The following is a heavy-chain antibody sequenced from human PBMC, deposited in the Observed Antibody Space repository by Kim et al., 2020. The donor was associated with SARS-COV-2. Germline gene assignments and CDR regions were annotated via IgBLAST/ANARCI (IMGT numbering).Heavy chain of an antibody. CDR3: AKFIRDTNGFFYQLDY. Sequence: GGSLRLSCAASGFTFSSCAMSWVRQAPGKGLEWVSAISGSDGSSYYADSVKGRFTISRDNSKNTLYLQMNSLRAEDTAVYYCAKFIRDTNGFFYQLDYWGQGTLVTVSS. CDR1: GFTFSSCA. J-gene: IGHJ4*02. V-gene: IGHV3-23*01. CDR2: ISGSDGSS. D-gene: IGHD2-8*01.